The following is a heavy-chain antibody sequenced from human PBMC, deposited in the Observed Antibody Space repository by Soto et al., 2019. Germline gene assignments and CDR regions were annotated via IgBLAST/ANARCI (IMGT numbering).Heavy chain of an antibody. CDR2: IIPIFGTA. D-gene: IGHD6-6*01. CDR1: GGTFSSYA. CDR3: ALIAARREVDYYFDY. V-gene: IGHV1-69*01. J-gene: IGHJ4*02. Sequence: QVQLVQSGAEVKKPGSSVKVSCKASGGTFSSYAISWVRQAPGQGLEWMGGIIPIFGTANYAQKFHGRVTITADESTSTAYMELSRLRSEDTAVYYCALIAARREVDYYFDYWGQGTLVTVSS.